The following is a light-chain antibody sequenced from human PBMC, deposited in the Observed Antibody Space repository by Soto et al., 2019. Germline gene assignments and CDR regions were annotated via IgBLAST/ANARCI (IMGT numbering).Light chain of an antibody. CDR2: DAS. CDR3: QQYNSYPWT. Sequence: DIQMTQSPSTLSASVGARDTITCRASQSISSWLAWYQQKPGKAPKLLIYDASSLESGVPSRFSGSGSGTEFTLTITSLQPDDFATYYCQQYNSYPWTFGQGTKVDIK. V-gene: IGKV1-5*01. J-gene: IGKJ1*01. CDR1: QSISSW.